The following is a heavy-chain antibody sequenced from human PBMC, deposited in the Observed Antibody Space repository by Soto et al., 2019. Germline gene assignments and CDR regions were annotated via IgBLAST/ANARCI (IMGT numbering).Heavy chain of an antibody. V-gene: IGHV3-74*01. CDR1: GFTFSGSW. CDR3: ARGIFGSGTANDY. CDR2: INGDGSGT. D-gene: IGHD3-10*01. Sequence: EVQLVESGGGLVQPGGSLRLSCAASGFTFSGSWMHWVRQAPGKGLVWFSRINGDGSGTSYADFVKGRFTISRDDAKNTLFLQMNGLRAEDTAVYYCARGIFGSGTANDYWGQGTLVTVSS. J-gene: IGHJ4*02.